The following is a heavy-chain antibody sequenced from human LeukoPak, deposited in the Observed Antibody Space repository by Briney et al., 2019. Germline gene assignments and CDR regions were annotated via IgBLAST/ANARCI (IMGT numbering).Heavy chain of an antibody. J-gene: IGHJ4*02. V-gene: IGHV4-39*01. CDR3: ARVPWTSYSSSWYLDY. D-gene: IGHD6-13*01. Sequence: SETLSLTCTVSGGSISSSSYYWGWIRQPPGKGLEWIGSIYYSGSTYYNPSLKSRVTISVDTSKNQFSLKLSSVTAADTAVYYYARVPWTSYSSSWYLDYWGQGTLVTVSS. CDR2: IYYSGST. CDR1: GGSISSSSYY.